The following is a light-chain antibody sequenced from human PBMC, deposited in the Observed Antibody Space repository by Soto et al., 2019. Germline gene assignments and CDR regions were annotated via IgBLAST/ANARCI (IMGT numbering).Light chain of an antibody. J-gene: IGLJ1*01. CDR3: AAWDYCVNGIEV. CDR2: SNN. V-gene: IGLV1-44*01. Sequence: QSVLTQPPSASGTPGQRVTISCSGSSSNIGSNNVNWYQQLPGTAPKLLIYSNNKRPSGVPDRFSGSKSGTSASLAISGLESESEADDYCAAWDYCVNGIEVFGTGTKLTVL. CDR1: SSNIGSNN.